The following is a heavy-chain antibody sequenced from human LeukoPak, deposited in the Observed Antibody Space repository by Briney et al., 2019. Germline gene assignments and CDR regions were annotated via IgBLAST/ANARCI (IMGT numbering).Heavy chain of an antibody. CDR2: IDYSGST. CDR1: GGSISSYY. Sequence: SETLSLTCTVSGGSISSYYWSWIRQPPGKGLEWIGYIDYSGSTNYNPSLKSRVTISVDTSKNQFSLKLSSVTAADTAVYYCAREGYYDSSGSDTGGNGMDVWGQGTTVTVSS. J-gene: IGHJ6*02. D-gene: IGHD3-22*01. V-gene: IGHV4-59*01. CDR3: AREGYYDSSGSDTGGNGMDV.